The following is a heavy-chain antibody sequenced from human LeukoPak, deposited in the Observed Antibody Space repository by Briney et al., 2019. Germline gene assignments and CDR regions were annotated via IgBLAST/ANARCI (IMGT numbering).Heavy chain of an antibody. CDR1: GGTFSSYA. J-gene: IGHJ4*02. CDR2: IIPNFGTA. Sequence: ASVKVSCKASGGTFSSYAISWVRQAPGQGLEWMGGIIPNFGTANYAQKFQGRVTITADKSTSTAYMELSSLRSEDTAVYYCARDWGSGWYGFDYWGQGTLVTVSS. CDR3: ARDWGSGWYGFDY. V-gene: IGHV1-69*06. D-gene: IGHD6-19*01.